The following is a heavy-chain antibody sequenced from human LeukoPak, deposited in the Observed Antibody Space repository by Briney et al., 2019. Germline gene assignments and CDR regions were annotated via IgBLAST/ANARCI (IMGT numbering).Heavy chain of an antibody. V-gene: IGHV3-23*03. D-gene: IGHD6-6*01. CDR3: ARSAARLRYYYAMDV. CDR2: IYSGDSGVST. J-gene: IGHJ6*02. CDR1: GFTFSSYA. Sequence: GGSLRLSCAASGFTFSSYAMNWVRQAPGKGLEWVSVIYSGDSGVSTYYADSVKGRFTISRHNSKNTLYLQMSSLRAEDTAVYFCARSAARLRYYYAMDVWGQGTTVTVCS.